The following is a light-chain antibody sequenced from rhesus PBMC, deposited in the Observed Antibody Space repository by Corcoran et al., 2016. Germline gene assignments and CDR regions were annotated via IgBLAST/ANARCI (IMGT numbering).Light chain of an antibody. CDR3: QQYNDLLPT. Sequence: EIVMTQSPATLSLSPGETATLSCRASQSVGSYLAWYQQKPGQAPKLLVHSAYFRATGIPDRFSGSGARTDCTLTISSLEPEDVGVYHCQQYNDLLPTFGQGTKVEIK. CDR2: SAY. V-gene: IGKV3-40*03. J-gene: IGKJ1*01. CDR1: QSVGSY.